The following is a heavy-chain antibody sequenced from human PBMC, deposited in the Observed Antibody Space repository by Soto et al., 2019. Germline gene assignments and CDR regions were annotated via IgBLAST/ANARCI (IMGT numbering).Heavy chain of an antibody. D-gene: IGHD3-3*01. CDR1: GGSFSGYY. CDR2: INHSGST. CDR3: ARTRITIFGVVISSFDY. Sequence: QVQLQQWGAGLLKPSETLSLTCAVYGGSFSGYYWSWIRQPPGKGLEWIGEINHSGSTNYNPSLRSRVTISVDTSKNQFSLKLSSVTAADTAVYYCARTRITIFGVVISSFDYWGQGTLVTVSS. J-gene: IGHJ4*02. V-gene: IGHV4-34*01.